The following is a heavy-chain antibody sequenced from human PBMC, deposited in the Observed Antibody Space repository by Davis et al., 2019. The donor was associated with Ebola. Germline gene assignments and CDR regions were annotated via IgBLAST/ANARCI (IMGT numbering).Heavy chain of an antibody. J-gene: IGHJ4*02. Sequence: GGSLRLSCAASGFTVSSNYMSWVRQAPGKGLEWVSAISGSGGSTYYADSVKGRFTISRDNSKNTLYLQMNSLRAEDTAVYYCAKRKTGTNGFDYWGQGTLVTVSS. V-gene: IGHV3-23*01. CDR3: AKRKTGTNGFDY. CDR2: ISGSGGST. D-gene: IGHD1-7*01. CDR1: GFTVSSNY.